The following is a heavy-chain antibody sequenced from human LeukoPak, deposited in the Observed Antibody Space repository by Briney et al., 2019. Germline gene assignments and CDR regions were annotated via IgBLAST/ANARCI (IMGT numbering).Heavy chain of an antibody. CDR2: LRYTGET. V-gene: IGHV3-48*04. Sequence: GGSLRLSCAASGFTFSQYSINWVRQAPGKGLEWVSHLRYTGETFYADSVKGRFTISRDNAKNSLYLQMNSLRAEDTAVYYCARGRYSSRSGGYYFDIWGQGTLVTVSS. D-gene: IGHD2-2*01. CDR1: GFTFSQYS. CDR3: ARGRYSSRSGGYYFDI. J-gene: IGHJ4*02.